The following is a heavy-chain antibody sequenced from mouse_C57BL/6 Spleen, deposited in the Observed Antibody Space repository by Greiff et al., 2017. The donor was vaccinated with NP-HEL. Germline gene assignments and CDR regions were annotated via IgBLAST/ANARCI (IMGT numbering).Heavy chain of an antibody. J-gene: IGHJ1*03. Sequence: VQLQQPGAELVMPGASVKLSCKASGYTFTSYWMHWVKQRPGQGLEWIGEIDPSDSYTNYNQKFKGKSTLTVDKSSSKAYMQLSSLTSEDSAVYDCAREDYYGSSRYFDVWGTGTTVTVSS. D-gene: IGHD1-1*01. CDR2: IDPSDSYT. V-gene: IGHV1-69*01. CDR1: GYTFTSYW. CDR3: AREDYYGSSRYFDV.